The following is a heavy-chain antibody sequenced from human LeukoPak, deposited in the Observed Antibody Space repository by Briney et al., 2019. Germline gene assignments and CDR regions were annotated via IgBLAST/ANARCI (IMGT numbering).Heavy chain of an antibody. V-gene: IGHV3-66*01. Sequence: PGGSLRLSCAPSGFTVSSNYMNWVRQAPGKGLEWVSVIYSGGSTYYADSVKGRFTISRDNAKNSLYLQMNSLRAEDTAVYYCARVPTLMVRGVISAFDIWGQGTMVTVSS. CDR1: GFTVSSNY. CDR3: ARVPTLMVRGVISAFDI. CDR2: IYSGGST. D-gene: IGHD3-10*01. J-gene: IGHJ3*02.